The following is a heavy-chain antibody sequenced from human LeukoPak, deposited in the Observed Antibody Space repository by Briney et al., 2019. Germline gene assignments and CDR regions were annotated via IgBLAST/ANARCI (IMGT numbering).Heavy chain of an antibody. J-gene: IGHJ4*02. CDR3: AKGKDFNGYYVDS. V-gene: IGHV3-23*01. CDR1: GFTFSSFG. D-gene: IGHD3-3*01. Sequence: QPGGSLRLSCAASGFTFSSFGMRWVRQSPETGLEWVSVSGGSGGDTHYAESVKGRFTFSRDNSKNTLYLEMSRLRADDTAVYYCAKGKDFNGYYVDSWGQGTLVTVSS. CDR2: SGGSGGDT.